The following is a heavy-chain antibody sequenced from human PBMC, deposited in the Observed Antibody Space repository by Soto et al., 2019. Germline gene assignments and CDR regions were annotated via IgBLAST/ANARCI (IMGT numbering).Heavy chain of an antibody. J-gene: IGHJ4*02. V-gene: IGHV3-53*01. CDR3: ARDGRDGFPLDY. D-gene: IGHD1-1*01. CDR1: GFSVSSHH. Sequence: GGSLRLSXAASGFSVSSHHMSWVRQAPGKGLEWVSVMYSGSSTYYADPVKGRCTISRDNSKNMVYLQMDNLRADDTAVYYCARDGRDGFPLDYWGQGTLVTVSS. CDR2: MYSGSST.